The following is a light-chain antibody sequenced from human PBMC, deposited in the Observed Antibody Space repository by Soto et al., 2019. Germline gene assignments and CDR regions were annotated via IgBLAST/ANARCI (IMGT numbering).Light chain of an antibody. J-gene: IGKJ5*01. CDR3: QQRSNWPSIS. CDR1: QSVSSN. CDR2: DAS. V-gene: IGKV3-11*01. Sequence: EIVLTQSPAPLSLSPGERATLSCRSSQSVSSNLAWYQQKPGQAPRLLIYDASTRATDIPARFSGSGSGTDFTLTISSLESEDSAIYYCQQRSNWPSISLGQGTRLEI.